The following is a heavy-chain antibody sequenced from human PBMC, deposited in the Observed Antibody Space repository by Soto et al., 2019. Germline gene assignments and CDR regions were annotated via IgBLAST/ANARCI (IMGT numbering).Heavy chain of an antibody. Sequence: PGGSLRLSCAASGFTFRSYSMNWVRQAPGKGLEWVSYISISGTAIYYADSVKGRFTISGDDAKNSLYLQMNSLRDEDTSVYYCARDNGIAGSFDPWGQGALVTVSS. CDR2: ISISGTAI. CDR1: GFTFRSYS. CDR3: ARDNGIAGSFDP. V-gene: IGHV3-48*02. D-gene: IGHD6-13*01. J-gene: IGHJ5*02.